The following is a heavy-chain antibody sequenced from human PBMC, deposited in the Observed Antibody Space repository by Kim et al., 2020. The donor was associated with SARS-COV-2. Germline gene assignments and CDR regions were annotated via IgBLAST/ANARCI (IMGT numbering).Heavy chain of an antibody. J-gene: IGHJ5*02. CDR3: ARSLGIADEGWFDP. Sequence: TPSLKSRVTISVDKSKNQFSLKLSSVTAADTAVYYCARSLGIADEGWFDPWGQGTLVTVSS. V-gene: IGHV4-4*02. D-gene: IGHD6-13*01.